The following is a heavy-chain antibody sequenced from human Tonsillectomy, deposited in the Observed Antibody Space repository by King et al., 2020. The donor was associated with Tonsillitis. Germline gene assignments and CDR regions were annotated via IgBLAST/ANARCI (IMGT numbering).Heavy chain of an antibody. CDR3: ARANAVDPAMAYYYYYYGMDV. J-gene: IGHJ6*02. D-gene: IGHD5-18*01. CDR1: GFTFSSYS. CDR2: ISSSSSYI. Sequence: VQLVESGGGLVKPGGSLRLSCAASGFTFSSYSMNWVRQAPGKGLEWVSSISSSSSYIYYADSVKGRFTISRDNAKNSLYLQMNSLRAEDTAVYYCARANAVDPAMAYYYYYYGMDVWGQGTTVTVSS. V-gene: IGHV3-21*01.